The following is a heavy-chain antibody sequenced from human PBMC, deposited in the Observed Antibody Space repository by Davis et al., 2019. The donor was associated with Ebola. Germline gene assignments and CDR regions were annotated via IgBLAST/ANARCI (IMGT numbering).Heavy chain of an antibody. D-gene: IGHD3-16*01. Sequence: GESLKISCAASGFTFSSYAMSWVRQAPGKGLGWVSAIGGSGGNTYYADSVKGRFTISRDNSKNTLYLQMNSLRAEDTAVYYCAKAWGGADYWGQGTLVTVSS. V-gene: IGHV3-23*01. CDR3: AKAWGGADY. J-gene: IGHJ4*02. CDR2: IGGSGGNT. CDR1: GFTFSSYA.